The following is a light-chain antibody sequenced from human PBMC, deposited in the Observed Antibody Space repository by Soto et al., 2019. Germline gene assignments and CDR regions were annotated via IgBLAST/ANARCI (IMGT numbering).Light chain of an antibody. CDR3: SSYTSSSTPYV. CDR1: SSDVGGYNY. V-gene: IGLV2-14*01. CDR2: DVS. Sequence: QSALTQPAPVSGSPGQSIAISCTGTSSDVGGYNYVSWYQQYPGKAPKLMIYDVSDRPSGVSDRFSGSKSGNTASLTISGLQAEDEADYYCSSYTSSSTPYVFGTGTKLTVL. J-gene: IGLJ1*01.